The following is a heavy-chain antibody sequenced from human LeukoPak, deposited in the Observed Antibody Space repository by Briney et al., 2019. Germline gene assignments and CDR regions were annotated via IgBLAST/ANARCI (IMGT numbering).Heavy chain of an antibody. Sequence: GGSLRLSCATSGFTLTNFAMHWVRQAPGKGLEYVSAMSSDGGTTYYANSVKGRFTMSRDKSKNAVYPQMGSLRPDDMAVYYCARGGSLSAYDSWGQGTLVTVSS. CDR2: MSSDGGTT. V-gene: IGHV3-64*01. CDR1: GFTLTNFA. J-gene: IGHJ4*02. CDR3: ARGGSLSAYDS. D-gene: IGHD2/OR15-2a*01.